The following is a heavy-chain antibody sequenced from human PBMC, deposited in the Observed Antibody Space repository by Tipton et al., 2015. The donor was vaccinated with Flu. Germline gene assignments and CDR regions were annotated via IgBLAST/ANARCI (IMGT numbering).Heavy chain of an antibody. J-gene: IGHJ5*02. Sequence: TLSLTCNVSGGSISSDNYYWNWIRQPPGKRLEWMGHIHDSGSANYSPSLKSRVTMSVDSPKNQFSLRLTSVTAADTAVYYCARSGDFYLNWFGPWGQGTLVTVSS. CDR3: ARSGDFYLNWFGP. CDR2: IHDSGSA. CDR1: GGSISSDNYY. D-gene: IGHD2/OR15-2a*01. V-gene: IGHV4-61*01.